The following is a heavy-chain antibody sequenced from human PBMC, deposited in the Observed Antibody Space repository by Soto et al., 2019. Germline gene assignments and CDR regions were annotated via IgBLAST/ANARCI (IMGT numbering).Heavy chain of an antibody. V-gene: IGHV3-23*01. J-gene: IGHJ5*01. CDR3: AKGPDGSGYYHNWFDS. D-gene: IGHD3-22*01. CDR1: GFSFSDYA. Sequence: EVHLLESGGALVQPGGSLTLSCAASGFSFSDYAMSLVRQAPGKGLEWVSSISRTGARAYYADSVKGRFTISRDRSKNMLSLQMNRLRAEDTAVYYCAKGPDGSGYYHNWFDSWGQGTLITVSS. CDR2: ISRTGARA.